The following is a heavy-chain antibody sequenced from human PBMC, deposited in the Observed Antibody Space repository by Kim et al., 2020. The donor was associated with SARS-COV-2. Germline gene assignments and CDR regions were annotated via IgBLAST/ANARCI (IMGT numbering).Heavy chain of an antibody. CDR2: IYYSGST. CDR3: ASLEQWLDDY. D-gene: IGHD6-19*01. V-gene: IGHV4-39*01. J-gene: IGHJ4*02. Sequence: SETLSLTCTVSGGSISRSSYYWGWIRQPPGKGLEWLGSIYYSGSTYYNPSLKSRVTISVDTSKNQFSLKLSSVTAADTAVYYCASLEQWLDDYWGQGTLVTVSS. CDR1: GGSISRSSYY.